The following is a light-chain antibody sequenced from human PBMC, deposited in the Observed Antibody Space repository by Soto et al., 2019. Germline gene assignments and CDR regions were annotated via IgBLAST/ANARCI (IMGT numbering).Light chain of an antibody. CDR1: XSFFVAYDY. J-gene: IGLJ1*01. V-gene: IGLV2-14*03. CDR2: EVS. Sequence: SVLTQPASVSGSPGQSIAISCXXXXSFFVAYDYVSWSQQHPDKAPYLMIYEVSIRPSGVSDRFSGSKSVNTATLTISGLQAEDEADYYCASYTTTSTRVFGTGTKVTVL. CDR3: ASYTTTSTRV.